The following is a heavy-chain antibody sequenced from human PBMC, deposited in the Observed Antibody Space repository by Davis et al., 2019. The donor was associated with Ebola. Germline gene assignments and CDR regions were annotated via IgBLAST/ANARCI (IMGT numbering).Heavy chain of an antibody. J-gene: IGHJ4*02. D-gene: IGHD3-22*01. CDR3: ARVGGYDSSGIDY. V-gene: IGHV3-33*07. CDR2: IWYDGSNK. Sequence: GESLKISCAASGFTFSTYAMSWVRQAPGKGLEWVAVIWYDGSNKYYADSVKGRFTISRDNSKNTLYLQMNSLRAEDTAVYYCARVGGYDSSGIDYWGQGTLVTVSS. CDR1: GFTFSTYA.